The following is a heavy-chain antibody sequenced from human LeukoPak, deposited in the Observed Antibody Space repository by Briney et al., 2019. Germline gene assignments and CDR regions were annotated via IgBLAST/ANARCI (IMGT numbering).Heavy chain of an antibody. CDR1: GYTFTSYY. V-gene: IGHV1-46*01. Sequence: GASVKVSCKASGYTFTSYYMHWVRQAPGQGLEWMGIINPSGGSTSYAQKFQGRVTMTRDTSTSTVYMELSSLRSEDTAVYYCARAPSRGMIGTVWFDPWGQGTLVTVSS. CDR3: ARAPSRGMIGTVWFDP. CDR2: INPSGGST. J-gene: IGHJ5*02. D-gene: IGHD3-22*01.